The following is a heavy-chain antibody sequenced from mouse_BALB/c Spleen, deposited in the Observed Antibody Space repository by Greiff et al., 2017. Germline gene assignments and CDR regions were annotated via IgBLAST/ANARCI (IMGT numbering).Heavy chain of an antibody. CDR3: ASNDGYYAMDY. D-gene: IGHD2-3*01. J-gene: IGHJ4*01. Sequence: DVHLVESGGGLVQPGESLKLSCESNEYEFPSHDMSWVRKTPEKRLELVAAINSDGGSTYYPDTMERRFIISRDNTKKTLYLQMSSLRSEDTALYYCASNDGYYAMDYWGQGTSVTVSS. V-gene: IGHV5-2*01. CDR2: INSDGGST. CDR1: EYEFPSHD.